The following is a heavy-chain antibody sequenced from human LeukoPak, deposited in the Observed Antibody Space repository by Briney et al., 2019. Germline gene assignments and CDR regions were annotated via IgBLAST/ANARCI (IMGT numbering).Heavy chain of an antibody. CDR2: IIPIFGTA. CDR1: GGTFSSYA. D-gene: IGHD3-10*01. J-gene: IGHJ5*02. V-gene: IGHV1-69*01. Sequence: SVKVSCKASGGTFSSYAISWVRQAPGQGLEWMGGIIPIFGTANYAQKFQGRVTITADESTSTAYMELSSLRSEDTAVYCCARDWTGGSGSIGVVWFDPWGQGTLVTVSS. CDR3: ARDWTGGSGSIGVVWFDP.